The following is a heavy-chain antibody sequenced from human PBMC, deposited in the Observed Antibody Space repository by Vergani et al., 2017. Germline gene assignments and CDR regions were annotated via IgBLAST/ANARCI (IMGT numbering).Heavy chain of an antibody. CDR1: GGTFSSYA. J-gene: IGHJ4*02. V-gene: IGHV1-69*04. Sequence: QVQLVQSGAEVKKPGSSVKVSCKASGGTFSSYAISWVRQAPGQGLEWMGRIIPILGIANYAQKFQGRVTITADKSTSTAYMEQSSLRSEDTAVYYCARDEKRELQNWGQGTLVTVSS. CDR2: IIPILGIA. D-gene: IGHD1-26*01. CDR3: ARDEKRELQN.